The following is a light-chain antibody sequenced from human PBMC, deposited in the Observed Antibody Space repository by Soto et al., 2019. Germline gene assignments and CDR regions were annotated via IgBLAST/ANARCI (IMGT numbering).Light chain of an antibody. Sequence: DVQMTQSPSSLSASVGDRVTITCRASQSISTYLDWFQHKPGKAPKLLISFGSNLQSGVPSRFTGSGSGTDFTRTISRLQPEDLATYYCRQTYSAPLTFGGGTRVES. CDR3: RQTYSAPLT. J-gene: IGKJ4*01. CDR1: QSISTY. CDR2: FGS. V-gene: IGKV1-39*01.